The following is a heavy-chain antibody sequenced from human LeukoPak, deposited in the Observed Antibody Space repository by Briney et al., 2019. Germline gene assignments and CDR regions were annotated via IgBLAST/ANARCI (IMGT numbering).Heavy chain of an antibody. CDR1: GFTLSAYW. J-gene: IGHJ4*02. V-gene: IGHV3-74*01. CDR3: ARDLHDYGGSPGYYFDY. D-gene: IGHD4-23*01. CDR2: IEGDGNRI. Sequence: GGSLRLSCAASGFTLSAYWMHWVRQAPGKGLMWVSRIEGDGNRITYADSVKGRFTISRDNAKNTLYLQMNSLRAEDTAVYYCARDLHDYGGSPGYYFDYWGQGTLVTVSS.